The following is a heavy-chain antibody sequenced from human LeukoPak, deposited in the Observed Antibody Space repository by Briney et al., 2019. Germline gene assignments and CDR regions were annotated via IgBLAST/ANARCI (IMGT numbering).Heavy chain of an antibody. J-gene: IGHJ4*02. Sequence: GRSLRLSCSASGFTFSSYAMHWVRQAPGKGLEYVSAISSNGGSTYYADSVKGRFTISRDNSKNTLYLQMSSLRAEDTAVYYCVKGVLLWFGESLGFFDYWGQGTLVTVSS. CDR2: ISSNGGST. D-gene: IGHD3-10*01. V-gene: IGHV3-64D*06. CDR1: GFTFSSYA. CDR3: VKGVLLWFGESLGFFDY.